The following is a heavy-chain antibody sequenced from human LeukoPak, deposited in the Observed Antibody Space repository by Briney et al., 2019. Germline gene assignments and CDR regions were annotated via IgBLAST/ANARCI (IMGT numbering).Heavy chain of an antibody. CDR1: GYTFTSYG. Sequence: GASEKLSCKASGYTFTSYGISWVRQAPGQGFEGMGRSSAYNGNTHYAQKLQGRVTMTTDTSTSTAYRELRSLRSDDTAVYYCARLPSYGYQDYWGQGTLVTVSS. J-gene: IGHJ4*02. V-gene: IGHV1-18*01. CDR2: SSAYNGNT. D-gene: IGHD5-18*01. CDR3: ARLPSYGYQDY.